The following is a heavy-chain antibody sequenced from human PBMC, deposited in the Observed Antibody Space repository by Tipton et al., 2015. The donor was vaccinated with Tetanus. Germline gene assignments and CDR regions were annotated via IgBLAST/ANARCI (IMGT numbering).Heavy chain of an antibody. CDR2: IDPNSGGT. V-gene: IGHV1-2*02. CDR3: ARDRGDYIYYGMDV. CDR1: GYTFTGYY. D-gene: IGHD3-22*01. J-gene: IGHJ6*02. Sequence: QLVQSGAEVKKPGASVEVSCKASGYTFTGYYIYWVRQAPGQGLEWMGWIDPNSGGTVYAQKFQGRVPMTRDTSISTAYMELRSLRSDDTAVYYCARDRGDYIYYGMDVWGPGTTVTVS.